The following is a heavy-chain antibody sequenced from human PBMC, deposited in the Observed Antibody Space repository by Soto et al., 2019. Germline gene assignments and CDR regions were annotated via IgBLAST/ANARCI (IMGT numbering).Heavy chain of an antibody. CDR3: ARDLDSGYDLQLCNWLDP. CDR2: IIPILGIA. CDR1: GGTFSSYT. D-gene: IGHD5-12*01. J-gene: IGHJ5*02. Sequence: GASVKVSCKASGGTFSSYTISWVRQAPGQGLEWMGRIIPILGIANYAQKFQGRVTITADKSTSTAYMELSSLRSEDTAVYYCARDLDSGYDLQLCNWLDPWGQGTLDTFSS. V-gene: IGHV1-69*04.